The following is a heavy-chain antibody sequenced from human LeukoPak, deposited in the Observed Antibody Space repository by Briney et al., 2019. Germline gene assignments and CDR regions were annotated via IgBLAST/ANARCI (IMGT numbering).Heavy chain of an antibody. CDR2: IYHSGST. V-gene: IGHV4-39*07. D-gene: IGHD3-9*01. J-gene: IGHJ4*02. CDR1: GGSISSSSYY. CDR3: ARPSPGRLDFDY. Sequence: SETLSLTCTVSGGSISSSSYYWGWIRQPPGKGLEWIGSIYHSGSTYYNPSLKSRVTISVDTSKNQFSLKLSSVTAADTAVYYCARPSPGRLDFDYWGQGTLVAVSS.